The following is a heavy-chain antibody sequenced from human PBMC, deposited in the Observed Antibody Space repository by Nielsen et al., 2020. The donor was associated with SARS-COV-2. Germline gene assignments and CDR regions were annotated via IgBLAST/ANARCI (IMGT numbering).Heavy chain of an antibody. J-gene: IGHJ6*02. CDR1: GYTFRSYG. CDR3: ARGFGVVMPPWFYYYGMDV. CDR2: ISGYSGNT. D-gene: IGHD3-3*01. Sequence: ASVKVSCKASGYTFRSYGINWVRQAPGQGLEWMGWISGYSGNTNYAQRLQGRVTMTTDTSTSTAYMELRGLRSDDTAVYYCARGFGVVMPPWFYYYGMDVWGQGTTVTVSS. V-gene: IGHV1-18*01.